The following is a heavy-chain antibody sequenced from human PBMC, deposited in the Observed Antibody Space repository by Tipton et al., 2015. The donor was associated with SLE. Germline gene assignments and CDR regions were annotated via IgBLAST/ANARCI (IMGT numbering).Heavy chain of an antibody. CDR1: GDSISSGGYY. V-gene: IGHV4-61*08. D-gene: IGHD3-9*01. CDR2: ISYSGST. CDR3: ARGYRYFDWLSSYYFDY. J-gene: IGHJ4*02. Sequence: TLSLTCTVSGDSISSGGYYWSWIRQLPGMGLEWIGYISYSGSTNYNPSLKSRVTISVDTSKNQFSLKLSSVTAADTAVYYCARGYRYFDWLSSYYFDYWGQGTLVTVSS.